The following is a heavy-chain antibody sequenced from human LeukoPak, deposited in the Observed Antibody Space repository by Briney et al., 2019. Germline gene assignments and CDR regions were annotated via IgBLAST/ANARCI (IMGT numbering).Heavy chain of an antibody. D-gene: IGHD2-15*01. CDR2: IIPIFGTA. V-gene: IGHV1-69*05. CDR3: ASGKDIVVVVAADKAAEYFQH. J-gene: IGHJ1*01. CDR1: GGTFSSYA. Sequence: SVKVSCKASGGTFSSYAISWVRQAPGQGLEWMGGIIPIFGTANYAQKFQGRVTITTDESMSTAYMELSSLRSEDTAVYYCASGKDIVVVVAADKAAEYFQHWGQGTLVTVSS.